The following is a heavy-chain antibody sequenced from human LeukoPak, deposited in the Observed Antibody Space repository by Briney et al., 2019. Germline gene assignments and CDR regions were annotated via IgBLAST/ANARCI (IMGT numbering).Heavy chain of an antibody. D-gene: IGHD1-26*01. V-gene: IGHV1-69*06. CDR3: ATESYSGSYLYAFDI. J-gene: IGHJ3*02. CDR1: GGTFSSYA. Sequence: WASVKVSCKASGGTFSSYAISWVRQAPGQGLEWMGGIIPIFGTANYAQKFQGRVTITADKSTSTAYMELSSLRSEDTAVYYCATESYSGSYLYAFDIWGQGTMVTVSS. CDR2: IIPIFGTA.